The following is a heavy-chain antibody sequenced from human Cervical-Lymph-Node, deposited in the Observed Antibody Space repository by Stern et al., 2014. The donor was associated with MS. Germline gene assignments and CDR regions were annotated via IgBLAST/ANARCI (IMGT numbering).Heavy chain of an antibody. CDR1: GFTFDSYA. J-gene: IGHJ4*02. CDR2: INTDGSSP. Sequence: EVQLVESGGGLVQPGGSLRLSCAASGFTFDSYAMHWVRQVPGKGLVWVSRINTDGSSPTYADSVKGRFTISRDSAKNMLYLEMNSLRAEDTAVYYCSGSNWYFFDYWGQGTLVTVSS. V-gene: IGHV3-74*03. CDR3: SGSNWYFFDY. D-gene: IGHD6-13*01.